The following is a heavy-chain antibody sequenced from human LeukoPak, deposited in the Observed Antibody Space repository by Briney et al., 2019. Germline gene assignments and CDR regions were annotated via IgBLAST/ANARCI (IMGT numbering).Heavy chain of an antibody. CDR2: TFYSGST. V-gene: IGHV4-39*01. CDR1: GDSISSSSYY. Sequence: SETLSLTCTVSGDSISSSSYYWEWIRQPPGKGLEWIGSTFYSGSTYYNPSLKSRITISVDTSKNQFSLKLNSVTAADTAVYYCARGITIFGVVSSRMDVWGKGTTVTVSS. CDR3: ARGITIFGVVSSRMDV. J-gene: IGHJ6*03. D-gene: IGHD3-3*01.